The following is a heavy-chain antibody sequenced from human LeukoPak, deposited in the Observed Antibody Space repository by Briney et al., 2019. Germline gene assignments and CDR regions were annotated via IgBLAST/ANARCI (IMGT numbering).Heavy chain of an antibody. CDR3: ARDSDGFDY. CDR1: GFTFSSYA. J-gene: IGHJ4*02. Sequence: GRSLRLSSAASGFTFSSYAMHWVRQAPGKGLEWVAVLSYDGSNKHYADSVKGRFTISRDTTKNTLYLHMNSLRAEDTGVYYSARDSDGFDYWGEGTLVTVSS. CDR2: LSYDGSNK. D-gene: IGHD5-24*01. V-gene: IGHV3-30*01.